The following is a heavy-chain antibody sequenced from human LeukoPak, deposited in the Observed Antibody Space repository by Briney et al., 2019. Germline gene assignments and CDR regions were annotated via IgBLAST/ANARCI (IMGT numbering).Heavy chain of an antibody. CDR3: TLLTPYSSGHYYYYGMDV. CDR1: GGSFSGYY. V-gene: IGHV4-34*01. D-gene: IGHD6-25*01. CDR2: INHSGST. J-gene: IGHJ6*02. Sequence: PSETLSLTCAVYGGSFSGYYWSWIRQPPGKGLEWIGEINHSGSTNYNPPLKSRVTISVDTSKNQFSLKLSSVTAADTAVYYCTLLTPYSSGHYYYYGMDVWGQGTTVTVSS.